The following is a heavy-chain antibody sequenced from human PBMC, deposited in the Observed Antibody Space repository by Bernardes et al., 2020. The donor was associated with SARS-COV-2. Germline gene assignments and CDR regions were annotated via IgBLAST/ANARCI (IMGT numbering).Heavy chain of an antibody. CDR3: AGVRRDYESGAYLHFFDY. D-gene: IGHD3-22*01. CDR1: GGSIGRNYY. J-gene: IGHJ4*02. Sequence: SETLSLTCTVSGGSIGRNYYWSWIRRPPGKGLEWIGFIYYSGSTNYNPSLKSRVTISVDTSKNQFSLKLSSVTAADTAVYYCAGVRRDYESGAYLHFFDYWGQGTLVTVSS. CDR2: IYYSGST. V-gene: IGHV4-59*01.